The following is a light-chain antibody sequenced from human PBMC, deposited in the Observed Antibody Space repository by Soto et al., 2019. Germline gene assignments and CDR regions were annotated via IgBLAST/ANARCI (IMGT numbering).Light chain of an antibody. CDR1: QRVRGSS. V-gene: IGKV3-20*01. CDR3: QQYGSSPFT. CDR2: GAS. J-gene: IGKJ3*01. Sequence: EIVLTQSLGTLSLSPGEEATLSCRASQRVRGSSLAWYQQKPGQAPRLLIYGASTRATGIPDRFSGSGSGTDFALTISRLEPEDFAVYYCQQYGSSPFTFGPGTKVDL.